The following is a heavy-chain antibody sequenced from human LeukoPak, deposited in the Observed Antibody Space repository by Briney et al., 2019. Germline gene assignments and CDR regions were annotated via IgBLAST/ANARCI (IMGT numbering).Heavy chain of an antibody. CDR3: VRDMFGGRDY. CDR1: GFTFSSYW. V-gene: IGHV3-74*01. Sequence: GGSLRLSCAASGFTFSSYWMHWVRQVPGKGLAWVSRIDEFGSVPNSADSVQGRFSISRDNAKNALYLQMNSLRAEDTAVYYCVRDMFGGRDYWGQGTLVTVSS. CDR2: IDEFGSVP. D-gene: IGHD3-10*02. J-gene: IGHJ4*02.